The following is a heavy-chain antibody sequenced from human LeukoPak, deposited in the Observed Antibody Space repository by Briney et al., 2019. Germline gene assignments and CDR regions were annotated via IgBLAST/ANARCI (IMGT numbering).Heavy chain of an antibody. CDR1: GYTFTSYA. J-gene: IGHJ4*02. Sequence: ASVKVSCKASGYTFTSYAMHWVRQAPGQRLEWMGWINAGNGNTKYSQKFQGRVTITRDTSASTAYMGLSSLRSEDTAVYYCARGGRTGYFDYWGQGTLVTVSS. V-gene: IGHV1-3*01. D-gene: IGHD7-27*01. CDR3: ARGGRTGYFDY. CDR2: INAGNGNT.